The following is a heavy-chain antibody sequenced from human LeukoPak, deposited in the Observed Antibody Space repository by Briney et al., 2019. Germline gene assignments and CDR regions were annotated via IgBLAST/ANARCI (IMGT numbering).Heavy chain of an antibody. CDR1: GFTFDDYG. Sequence: GGSLRLSWAASGFTFDDYGMSWVRQAPGKGLEWVSGINWNGGSTGYADSVKGRLTISRDNAKNSLYLQMNSLRAEDTALYYCARVDSSSWASWGQGTLVTVSS. D-gene: IGHD6-13*01. V-gene: IGHV3-20*04. J-gene: IGHJ4*02. CDR3: ARVDSSSWAS. CDR2: INWNGGST.